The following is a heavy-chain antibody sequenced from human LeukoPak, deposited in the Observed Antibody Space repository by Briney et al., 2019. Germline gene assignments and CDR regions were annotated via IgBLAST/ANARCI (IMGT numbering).Heavy chain of an antibody. CDR2: ISGSGGST. Sequence: PGGSLRLSCAASGFTFSNYGMNWVRQAPGKGLEWVSGISGSGGSTYYADSVKGRFTISRDNSKNTLYLQMNSLRAEDTAVYYCAKDREGYCSSTSCRRGGNWFDPWGQGTLVTVSS. CDR1: GFTFSNYG. D-gene: IGHD2-2*01. CDR3: AKDREGYCSSTSCRRGGNWFDP. V-gene: IGHV3-23*01. J-gene: IGHJ5*02.